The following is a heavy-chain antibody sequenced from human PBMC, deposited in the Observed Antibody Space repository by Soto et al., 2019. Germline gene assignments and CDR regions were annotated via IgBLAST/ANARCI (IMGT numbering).Heavy chain of an antibody. CDR2: IYYSGST. V-gene: IGHV4-39*01. Sequence: QLQLQESGPGLVKPSETLSLTCTVSGGSISSSSYYWGWIRQPPGKGLEWIGSIYYSGSTYYNPSLKRRVTISVDTSKNQFSLKLSSVTAADTAVYYCASVPDRTYYSDYWGQGTLVTVSS. D-gene: IGHD3-10*01. CDR3: ASVPDRTYYSDY. J-gene: IGHJ4*02. CDR1: GGSISSSSYY.